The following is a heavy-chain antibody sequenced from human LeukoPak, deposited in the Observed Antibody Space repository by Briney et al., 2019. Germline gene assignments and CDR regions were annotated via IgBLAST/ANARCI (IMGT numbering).Heavy chain of an antibody. Sequence: GGSLRLSCAASGFTFSSYAMSWVRQAPGKGLERVSAISGSGGSTYYADSVKGRFTISRDNSKNTLYLQMNSLRAEDTAVYYCAKDLHFASGYNPNWFDPWGQGTLVTVSS. CDR1: GFTFSSYA. J-gene: IGHJ5*02. CDR2: ISGSGGST. V-gene: IGHV3-23*01. D-gene: IGHD3-3*01. CDR3: AKDLHFASGYNPNWFDP.